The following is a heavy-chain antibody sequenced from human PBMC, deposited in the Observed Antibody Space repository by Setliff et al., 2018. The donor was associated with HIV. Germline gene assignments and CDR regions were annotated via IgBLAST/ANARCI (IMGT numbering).Heavy chain of an antibody. CDR2: IYHSGST. V-gene: IGHV4-4*02. J-gene: IGHJ4*02. Sequence: SETLSLTCAVSGGSISSNWWSWVRQSPGKGLEWIGEIYHSGSTHYNPSLQSRVTISVDKSKGQFSLKLNSVTAADTAVYYCGGNGYYSIDYWGQGTLVTVSS. D-gene: IGHD3-22*01. CDR1: GGSISSNW. CDR3: GGNGYYSIDY.